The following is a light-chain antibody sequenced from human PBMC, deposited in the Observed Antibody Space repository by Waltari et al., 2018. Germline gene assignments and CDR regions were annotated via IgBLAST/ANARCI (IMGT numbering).Light chain of an antibody. CDR2: SVT. V-gene: IGLV2-11*01. CDR1: NSDIGEYKY. CDR3: CSYAGRYTMI. Sequence: QSALTQPRSVSGSPGQTVTISCTGTNSDIGEYKYVSWFQLHPGTAPKLIIYSVTDRPSGVPHRFAGSKSGSTASLTISGLQPEDEGDYFCCSYAGRYTMIFGGGTRLTVL. J-gene: IGLJ2*01.